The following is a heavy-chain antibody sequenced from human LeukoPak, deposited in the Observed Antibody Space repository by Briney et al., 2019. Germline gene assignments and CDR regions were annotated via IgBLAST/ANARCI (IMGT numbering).Heavy chain of an antibody. CDR1: GGSISSGGYY. J-gene: IGHJ3*02. Sequence: SQTLSLTCTVSGGSISSGGYYWSWTRQHPGKGLEWIGYIYYSGSTYYNPSLKSRVTISVDTSKNQFSLKLSSVTAADTAVYYCARSEAENLYAFDIWGQGTMVTVSS. V-gene: IGHV4-31*03. CDR2: IYYSGST. CDR3: ARSEAENLYAFDI.